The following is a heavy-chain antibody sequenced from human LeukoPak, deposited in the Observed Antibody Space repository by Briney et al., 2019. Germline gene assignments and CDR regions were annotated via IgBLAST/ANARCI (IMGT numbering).Heavy chain of an antibody. CDR2: IKQDGSEK. D-gene: IGHD4-23*01. J-gene: IGHJ4*02. V-gene: IGHV3-7*01. CDR1: GFTFSSYW. Sequence: PGGSLRLSCAASGFTFSSYWMSWVRQAPGKGLEWVANIKQDGSEKYYVDSVKGRFTISRDNAKNSLYLQMNSLRAEDTAVYYCARDLNYGGNSFDYWGQGTLVTVSS. CDR3: ARDLNYGGNSFDY.